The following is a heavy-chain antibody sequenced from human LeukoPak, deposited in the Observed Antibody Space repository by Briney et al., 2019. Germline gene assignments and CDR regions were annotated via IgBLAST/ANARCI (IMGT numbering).Heavy chain of an antibody. CDR1: GGSISSYY. CDR3: ARYGYSSSTGPPRELDP. J-gene: IGHJ5*02. D-gene: IGHD5-18*01. V-gene: IGHV4-59*01. CDR2: IYYSGST. Sequence: PSETLSLTCTVSGGSISSYYWSWIRQPPGKGLEWIGYIYYSGSTNYNPSLKSRVTISVDTSKNQFSLKLSSVTAADTAVYYCARYGYSSSTGPPRELDPWGQGTLVTVSS.